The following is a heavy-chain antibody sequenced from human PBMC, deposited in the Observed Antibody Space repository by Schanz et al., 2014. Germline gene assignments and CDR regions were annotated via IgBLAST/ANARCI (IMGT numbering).Heavy chain of an antibody. CDR3: VRDAGWAFGDYHGMDV. V-gene: IGHV1-18*01. D-gene: IGHD3-10*01. CDR2: ISVYHGHT. CDR1: GYTFNNHG. Sequence: QVQLVRSGGEVKKPGASATVSCKASGYTFNNHGISWVRQAPGQGLEWMGWISVYHGHTNYAEKDHGRVTMTTDTSTSTAYMELRSLISDDTAVYYCVRDAGWAFGDYHGMDVWGQGTSVTVSS. J-gene: IGHJ6*02.